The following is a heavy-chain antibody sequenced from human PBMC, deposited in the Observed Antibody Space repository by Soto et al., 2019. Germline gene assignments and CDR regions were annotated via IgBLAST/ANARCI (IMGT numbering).Heavy chain of an antibody. CDR1: GGTFSSYT. J-gene: IGHJ6*02. Sequence: GASVKVSCKASGGTFSSYTISWVRQAPGQGLEWMGRIIPILGIANYAQKFQGRVTITADKSTSTAYMELSSLRSEDTAVYYCAREMSCSGGSCYSHYYGMDVWGQGTTVTVSS. CDR2: IIPILGIA. V-gene: IGHV1-69*04. D-gene: IGHD2-15*01. CDR3: AREMSCSGGSCYSHYYGMDV.